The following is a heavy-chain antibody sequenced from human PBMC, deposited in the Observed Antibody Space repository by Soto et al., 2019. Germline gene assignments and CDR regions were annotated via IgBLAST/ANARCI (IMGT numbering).Heavy chain of an antibody. CDR2: ISYDGSNQ. CDR1: GFTLSRYP. CDR3: AREDYGDYGGWSGFDY. J-gene: IGHJ4*02. Sequence: QVHLVESGGGVVQPGRSLRLSCAASGFTLSRYPMHWVRQAPGKGLEWVAVISYDGSNQHYADSVKGRFTISRDNSKNPLYLQMNSLRAEDTAVYYCAREDYGDYGGWSGFDYWGQGTLVTVSS. V-gene: IGHV3-30-3*01. D-gene: IGHD4-17*01.